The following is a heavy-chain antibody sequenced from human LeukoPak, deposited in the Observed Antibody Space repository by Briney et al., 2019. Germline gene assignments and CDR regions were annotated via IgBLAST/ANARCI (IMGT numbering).Heavy chain of an antibody. J-gene: IGHJ4*02. Sequence: SETLSLTCTVSGGSISSYYWSWIRQPPVKGLEWIGYIYYSGSTNYNPSLKSRVTISVDTSKNQFSLKLSSVTAADTAVYYCARGRYFDWFPDYWGQGTLVTVSS. V-gene: IGHV4-59*01. CDR1: GGSISSYY. D-gene: IGHD3-9*01. CDR2: IYYSGST. CDR3: ARGRYFDWFPDY.